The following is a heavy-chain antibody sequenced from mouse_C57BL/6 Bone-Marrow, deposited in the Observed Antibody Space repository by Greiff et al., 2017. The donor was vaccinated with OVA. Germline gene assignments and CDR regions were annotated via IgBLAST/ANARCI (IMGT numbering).Heavy chain of an antibody. D-gene: IGHD2-4*01. V-gene: IGHV1-26*01. CDR3: ARKGNDYGSYFGY. J-gene: IGHJ2*01. CDR2: INPNNGGT. Sequence: EVQLQQSGPELVKPGASVKISCKASGYTFTDYYMNWVKQSHGKSLEWIGDINPNNGGTSYNQKFKGKATLTVDKSSSTAYMELRSLTSEDSAVYYCARKGNDYGSYFGYWGQGTTLTVSS. CDR1: GYTFTDYY.